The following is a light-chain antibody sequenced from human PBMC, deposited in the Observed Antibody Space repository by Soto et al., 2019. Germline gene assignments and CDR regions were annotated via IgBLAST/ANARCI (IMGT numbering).Light chain of an antibody. V-gene: IGKV3-20*01. CDR2: GAS. Sequence: EIVLTQSPGTVSLSPGETGTLSCRASESVSNNYLAGYQQKLGRAPRLLIWGASNRATGIPDRFSGSGAGTDFSLTISRVEPEDFAVFYCQQYGSSPWTFGQGTKVEVK. CDR1: ESVSNNY. CDR3: QQYGSSPWT. J-gene: IGKJ1*01.